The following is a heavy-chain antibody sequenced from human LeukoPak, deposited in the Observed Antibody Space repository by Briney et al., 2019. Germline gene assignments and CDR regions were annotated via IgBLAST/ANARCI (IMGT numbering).Heavy chain of an antibody. CDR3: AKASGYSNYKYYFDY. CDR2: ISGSGGST. D-gene: IGHD4-11*01. J-gene: IGHJ4*02. Sequence: PGGSLRLSCVVSGFTFSSYWMHWVRQAPGKGLVWVSAISGSGGSTYYADSVKGRFTISRDNSKNTLYLQMNSLRAEDTAVYYCAKASGYSNYKYYFDYWGQGTLVTVSS. V-gene: IGHV3-23*01. CDR1: GFTFSSYW.